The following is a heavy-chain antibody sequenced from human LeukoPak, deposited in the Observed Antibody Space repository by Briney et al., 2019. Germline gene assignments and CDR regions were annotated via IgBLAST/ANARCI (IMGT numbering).Heavy chain of an antibody. J-gene: IGHJ6*03. D-gene: IGHD3-22*01. Sequence: PSETLSLTCSVSGDSISSSSNYWGWIRQPPGKGLEWIASIYYNGNTYYNPSLKSRVTISVDTSENQFSLKLSPVTAADTAVYYCASLPLTYYYESTDYKSPVSYYYYYMDVWGKGTTVTISS. CDR3: ASLPLTYYYESTDYKSPVSYYYYYMDV. V-gene: IGHV4-39*01. CDR1: GDSISSSSNY. CDR2: IYYNGNT.